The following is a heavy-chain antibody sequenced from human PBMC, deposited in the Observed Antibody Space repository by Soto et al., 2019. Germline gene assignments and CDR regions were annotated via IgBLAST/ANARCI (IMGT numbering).Heavy chain of an antibody. D-gene: IGHD2-8*01. V-gene: IGHV1-2*02. CDR2: IYPDSGGT. Sequence: GASVKVSCKTSGYTFSGFYIHWVRQAPGQGLESMGWIYPDSGGTDYAQKFQGRATMTRDTSISTAYMELSRLRSVDTAVYYCRVTGVSEVDYWGQGTLVTVSS. CDR1: GYTFSGFY. CDR3: RVTGVSEVDY. J-gene: IGHJ4*02.